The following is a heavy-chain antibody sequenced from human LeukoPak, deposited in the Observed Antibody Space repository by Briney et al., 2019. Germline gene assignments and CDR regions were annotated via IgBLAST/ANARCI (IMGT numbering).Heavy chain of an antibody. J-gene: IGHJ3*02. CDR3: ARLLAVAGGDAFDI. Sequence: SETLSLTCTISGDSISSYYWSWIRQPPGKGLEWIGYIYYSGSTNYNPSLKSRVTVSVDTSKDQFSLRLSSVTAADTAVYYCARLLAVAGGDAFDIWGQGKMVTVSS. D-gene: IGHD6-19*01. CDR1: GDSISSYY. CDR2: IYYSGST. V-gene: IGHV4-59*08.